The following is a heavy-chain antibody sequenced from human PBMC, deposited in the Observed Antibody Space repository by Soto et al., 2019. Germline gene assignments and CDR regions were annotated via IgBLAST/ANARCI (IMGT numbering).Heavy chain of an antibody. V-gene: IGHV1-18*01. CDR2: ISLYSDGT. CDR1: GYTFSNYG. CDR3: ARVVPGAEAWFGT. Sequence: QVQLVQSGGEVKRPGASVKVSCKTSGYTFSNYGITWVRQAPGQPLEWLGWISLYSDGTNYAQKFQGRVSMTTGTSTTTAYMELRSLRSDDTAVYYCARVVPGAEAWFGTWGQGTLVTVSS. J-gene: IGHJ5*02. D-gene: IGHD2-2*01.